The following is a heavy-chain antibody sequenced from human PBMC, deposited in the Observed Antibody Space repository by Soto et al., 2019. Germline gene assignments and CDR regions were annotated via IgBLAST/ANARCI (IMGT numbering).Heavy chain of an antibody. V-gene: IGHV6-1*01. J-gene: IGHJ6*03. D-gene: IGHD1-7*01. CDR1: GDSVSSNSAA. CDR2: TYYRTRWYY. CDR3: AGTTSHYWYHMDG. Sequence: SQTLSLTCVISGDSVSSNSAAWNWIRQSPSRGLEWLGRTYYRTRWYYDYAVSVRSRITVNPDTSKNQFSLQLTSVTPEDTAVYYCAGTTSHYWYHMDGWGKGTTVTVAS.